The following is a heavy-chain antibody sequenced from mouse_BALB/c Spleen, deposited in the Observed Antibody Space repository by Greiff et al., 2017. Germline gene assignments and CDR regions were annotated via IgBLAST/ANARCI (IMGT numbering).Heavy chain of an antibody. D-gene: IGHD2-14*01. CDR2: ISNGGGST. J-gene: IGHJ2*01. CDR3: ARHAVRDYFDY. Sequence: EVQGVESGGGLVQPGGSLKLSCAASGFTFSSYTMSWVRQTPEKRLEWVAYISNGGGSTYYPDTVKGRFTISRDNAKNTLYLQMSSLKSEDTAMYYCARHAVRDYFDYWGQGTTLTVSS. CDR1: GFTFSSYT. V-gene: IGHV5-12-2*01.